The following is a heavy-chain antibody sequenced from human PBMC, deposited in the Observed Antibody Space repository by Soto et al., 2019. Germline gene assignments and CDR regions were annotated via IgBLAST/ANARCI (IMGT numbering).Heavy chain of an antibody. Sequence: EVQLVESGGGLVKPGGSLRLSCAASGFSFSNAWMNWVRQAPGKGLEWVGRIKSKTDGGTTDYAAPVKGRFTISRDDSKNTLYLQMNSMKTEDTAVYYCTTDEGTAEAFDIWGQGTMVTVSS. J-gene: IGHJ3*02. CDR3: TTDEGTAEAFDI. CDR2: IKSKTDGGTT. V-gene: IGHV3-15*07. CDR1: GFSFSNAW. D-gene: IGHD3-10*01.